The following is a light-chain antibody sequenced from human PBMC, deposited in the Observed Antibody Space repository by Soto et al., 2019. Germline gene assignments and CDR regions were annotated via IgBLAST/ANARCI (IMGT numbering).Light chain of an antibody. CDR3: QQRSNCPLT. J-gene: IGKJ4*01. CDR2: DAS. Sequence: EIVLTQSPATLSLSPGERATLSCRASQSVSSYLAWYQQKPGQAPRLLIYDASNSATGLPARFSGSGSGTDFTLSISSLEPEDFAVYYCQQRSNCPLTFGGGTKVEIK. CDR1: QSVSSY. V-gene: IGKV3-11*01.